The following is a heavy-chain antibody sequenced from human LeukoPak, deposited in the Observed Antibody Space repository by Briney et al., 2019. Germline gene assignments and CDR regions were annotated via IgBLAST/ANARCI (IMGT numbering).Heavy chain of an antibody. D-gene: IGHD6-13*01. Sequence: GGSLRPSCAASGFTVSSNYMSWVRQAPGKGPEWVSVIYSDGSTYYADSVKGRFTISRDTSKNTLYLQMNSLRTGDTAVYYCARDLAAGGTYPHYWGQGTLVSVSS. CDR3: ARDLAAGGTYPHY. V-gene: IGHV3-53*01. CDR1: GFTVSSNY. CDR2: IYSDGST. J-gene: IGHJ4*02.